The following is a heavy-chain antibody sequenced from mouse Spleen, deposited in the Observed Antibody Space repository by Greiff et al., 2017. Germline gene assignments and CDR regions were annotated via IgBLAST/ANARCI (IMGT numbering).Heavy chain of an antibody. CDR3: ARPLGTGGNYAMDY. CDR2: FYPGSRSI. J-gene: IGHJ4*01. CDR1: GYTFTSYD. Sequence: QVQLKESGPELVKPGASVKLSCKASGYTFTSYDINWVKQRPGQGLEWIGWFYPGSRSIKYNEKFKGKATLTADTSSSTAYMQLSSLTSEDSAVYYCARPLGTGGNYAMDYWGQGTSVTVSS. V-gene: IGHV1-66*01. D-gene: IGHD3-1*01.